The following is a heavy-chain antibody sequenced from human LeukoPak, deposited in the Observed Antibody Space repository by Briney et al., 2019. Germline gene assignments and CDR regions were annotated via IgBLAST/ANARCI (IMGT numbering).Heavy chain of an antibody. J-gene: IGHJ6*04. Sequence: GGSLRLSCAASGFTFSSYGMHWVRQAPGKGLEWVAVISYDGSNKYYADSVKGRFTISRDNSKNTLYLQMNSLRAEDTAVYYCAKDQTRNYYYGMDVWGKGTTVTVFS. CDR1: GFTFSSYG. V-gene: IGHV3-30*18. CDR2: ISYDGSNK. CDR3: AKDQTRNYYYGMDV.